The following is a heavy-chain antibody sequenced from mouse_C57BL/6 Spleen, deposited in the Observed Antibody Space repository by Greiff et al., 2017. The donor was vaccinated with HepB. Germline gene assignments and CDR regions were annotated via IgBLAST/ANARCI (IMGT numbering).Heavy chain of an antibody. J-gene: IGHJ4*01. CDR2: IDPSDSYT. V-gene: IGHV1-50*01. Sequence: QVQLQQPGAELVKPGASVKLSCKASGYTFTSYWMQWVKQRPGQGLEWIGEIDPSDSYTNYNQKFKGKATLTVDTSSSTAYMQLSSLTSEDSAVYYCARWNGNYGDYYAMDYWGQGTSVTVSS. CDR1: GYTFTSYW. CDR3: ARWNGNYGDYYAMDY. D-gene: IGHD2-1*01.